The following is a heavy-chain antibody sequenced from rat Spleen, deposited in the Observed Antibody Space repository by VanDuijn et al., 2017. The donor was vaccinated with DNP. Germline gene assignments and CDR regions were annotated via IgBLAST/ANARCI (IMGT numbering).Heavy chain of an antibody. D-gene: IGHD1-11*01. Sequence: EVQLVESGGGLVQPGRSLNLSCAASGFSFSYHGMHWIRQAPTKGLEWVASISPGGGSTYYRDSVKGRFTISRDNAKTSLYLQMDSLRSEDTATYYCATHVTSEDMGGYWGQGVMVTVSS. V-gene: IGHV5-19*01. J-gene: IGHJ2*01. CDR2: ISPGGGST. CDR1: GFSFSYHG. CDR3: ATHVTSEDMGGY.